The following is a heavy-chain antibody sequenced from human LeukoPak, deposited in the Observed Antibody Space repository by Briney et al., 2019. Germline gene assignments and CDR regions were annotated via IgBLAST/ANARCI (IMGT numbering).Heavy chain of an antibody. CDR3: ARAQTYGHWYFDL. V-gene: IGHV1-69*06. Sequence: SVTVSCKASGGTFSSYAISWVRQAPGQGLEWMGGIIPIFGTANYAQKFQGRVTITADKSTSTAYMELSSLRSEDTAVYYCARAQTYGHWYFDLWGRGTLVTVSS. D-gene: IGHD3-10*01. CDR2: IIPIFGTA. CDR1: GGTFSSYA. J-gene: IGHJ2*01.